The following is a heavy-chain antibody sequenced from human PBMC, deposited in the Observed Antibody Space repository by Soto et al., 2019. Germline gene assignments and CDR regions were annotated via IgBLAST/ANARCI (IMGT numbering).Heavy chain of an antibody. CDR3: ARYGLERYNWFDP. V-gene: IGHV4-4*02. Sequence: SETLSLTCAVSGGSISSSNWWSWVRQPPGKGLEWIGEIYHSGSTNYNPSLKSRVTISVDKSKNQFSLKLSSVTAADTAVYYCARYGLERYNWFDPWGQGTLVTVSS. CDR2: IYHSGST. J-gene: IGHJ5*02. D-gene: IGHD1-1*01. CDR1: GGSISSSNW.